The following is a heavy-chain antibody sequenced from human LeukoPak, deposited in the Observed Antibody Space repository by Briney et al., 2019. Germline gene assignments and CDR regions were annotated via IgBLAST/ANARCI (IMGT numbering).Heavy chain of an antibody. CDR1: GGSISSSSCY. CDR2: IYHSGST. V-gene: IGHV4-39*07. Sequence: SETLSLTCTVSGGSISSSSCYWGWIRQPPGKGLEWIGEIYHSGSTNYNPSLKSRVTISVDKSKNQFSLKLSSVTAADTAVYYCARQNGDGYNYHYFDYWGQGTLVTVSS. J-gene: IGHJ4*02. CDR3: ARQNGDGYNYHYFDY. D-gene: IGHD5-24*01.